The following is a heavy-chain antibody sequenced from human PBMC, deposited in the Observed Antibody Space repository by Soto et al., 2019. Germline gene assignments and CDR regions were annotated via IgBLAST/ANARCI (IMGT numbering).Heavy chain of an antibody. J-gene: IGHJ4*01. CDR2: ISYDGSNK. V-gene: IGHV3-30-3*01. CDR1: GFTFSNYA. Sequence: GGSLRLSCAASGFTFSNYAMHWVRQSPGKGLEWVAVISYDGSNKYYADSVKGRFTISRDNSQNTLYLQINSPRAEDTAEYYCERRPTPDYFHYWGHGTLVTVYS. CDR3: ERRPTPDYFHY.